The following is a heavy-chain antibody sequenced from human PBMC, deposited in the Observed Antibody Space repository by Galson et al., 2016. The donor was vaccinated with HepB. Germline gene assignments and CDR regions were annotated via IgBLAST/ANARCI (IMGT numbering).Heavy chain of an antibody. V-gene: IGHV3-66*01. D-gene: IGHD4-17*01. Sequence: SLRLSCAASGFTVSSNCMSWVRQAPGKGLEWVSLICDGGSAYYTDSVKARFTISRDNSKNTLYLQMNNLRPEDMAVYFCARDRGLLHYYYGMDVWGQGTTVTVSS. CDR2: ICDGGSA. J-gene: IGHJ6*02. CDR3: ARDRGLLHYYYGMDV. CDR1: GFTVSSNC.